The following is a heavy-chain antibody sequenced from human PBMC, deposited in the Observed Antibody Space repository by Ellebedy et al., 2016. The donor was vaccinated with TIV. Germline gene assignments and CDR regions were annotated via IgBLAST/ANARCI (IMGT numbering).Heavy chain of an antibody. J-gene: IGHJ5*02. CDR2: INPNSGGT. CDR1: GYTFTSYD. D-gene: IGHD7-27*01. V-gene: IGHV1-2*02. CDR3: ARGLGMWNWFDP. Sequence: ASVKVSXXASGYTFTSYDINWVRQATGQGLEWMGWINPNSGGTNYAQKFQGRVTMTRDTSISTAYMELSRLRSDDTAVYYCARGLGMWNWFDPWGQGTLVTVSS.